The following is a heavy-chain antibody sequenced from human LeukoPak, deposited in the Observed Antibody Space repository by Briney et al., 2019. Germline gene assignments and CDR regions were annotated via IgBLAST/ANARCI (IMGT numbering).Heavy chain of an antibody. V-gene: IGHV3-23*01. J-gene: IGHJ3*01. Sequence: GGSPRLSCPASGFTFSNYAMFWVRQAPGKGLEWVSAIRGYDGGLSTSYADSVKGRFTISRDNSKNTLYLQMNSLRAEDTAVYYCAKDPNGDYLGAFDFWGQGTMVTVSS. CDR1: GFTFSNYA. D-gene: IGHD4-17*01. CDR2: IRGYDGGLST. CDR3: AKDPNGDYLGAFDF.